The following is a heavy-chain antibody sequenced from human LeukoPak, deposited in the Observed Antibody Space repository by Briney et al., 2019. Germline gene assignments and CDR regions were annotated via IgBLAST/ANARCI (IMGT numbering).Heavy chain of an antibody. Sequence: KPSETLSLTCTVSGGSISSYYWSWIRQPPGKGLEWIGYIYYSGSTNYNPSLKSRVAISVDTSKNQFSLKLSSVTAADTAVYYCARDRTLWFGELYPYYYGMDVWGQGTTVTVSS. D-gene: IGHD3-10*01. CDR3: ARDRTLWFGELYPYYYGMDV. CDR1: GGSISSYY. CDR2: IYYSGST. J-gene: IGHJ6*02. V-gene: IGHV4-59*01.